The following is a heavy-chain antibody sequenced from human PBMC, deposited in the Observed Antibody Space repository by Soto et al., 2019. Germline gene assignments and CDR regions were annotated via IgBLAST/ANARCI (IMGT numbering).Heavy chain of an antibody. CDR1: GYTFTNYE. CDR3: ARCITLVRGVRSYGMDG. J-gene: IGHJ6*02. D-gene: IGHD3-10*01. Sequence: ASVKVSCKASGYTFTNYEMHWVRQAPGQRLEWMGWINAGNGNTKSSQKFQGRVTITRDTSASTAYMELSSLRSEDTAVYYCARCITLVRGVRSYGMDGWGPGTTVTVSS. V-gene: IGHV1-3*01. CDR2: INAGNGNT.